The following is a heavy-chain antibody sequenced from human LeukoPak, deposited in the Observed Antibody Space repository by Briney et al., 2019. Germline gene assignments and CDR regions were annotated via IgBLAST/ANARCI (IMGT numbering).Heavy chain of an antibody. CDR1: GYSITSGYY. D-gene: IGHD6-13*01. CDR2: IYYSGST. J-gene: IGHJ5*02. CDR3: ARGGSSSWRWFDP. V-gene: IGHV4-61*01. Sequence: SETLSLTCSVSGYSITSGYYWGWIRQPPGKGLEWIGYIYYSGSTNYNPYLKSRVTISVDTSKNQFSLKLSSVTAADTAVYYCARGGSSSWRWFDPWGQGTLVTVSS.